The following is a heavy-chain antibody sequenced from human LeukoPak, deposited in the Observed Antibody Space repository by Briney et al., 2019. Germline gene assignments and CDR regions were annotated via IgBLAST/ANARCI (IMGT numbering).Heavy chain of an antibody. D-gene: IGHD2-21*01. CDR2: IHPGDSDT. CDR1: GYSFPSYW. CDR3: ATVVVIASTQCHFDS. Sequence: GESLKISCKGSGYSFPSYWIGWVRQMPGKGLEWMGLIHPGDSDTRYSPSFQGQVTISVAKSISTAYLQWSSLEASDTAMYYCATVVVIASTQCHFDSWGQGTLVTVSS. V-gene: IGHV5-51*01. J-gene: IGHJ4*02.